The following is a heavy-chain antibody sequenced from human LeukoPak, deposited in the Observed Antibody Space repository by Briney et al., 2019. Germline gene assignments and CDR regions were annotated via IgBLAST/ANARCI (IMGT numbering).Heavy chain of an antibody. Sequence: SETLSLTCTVSGGSISSYYWSWIRQPPGKGLEWIGYIYYSGSTNYNPSLKSRVTISVDTSKNQFSLKLSSATAADTAVYYCARRDGRFGSYFGMDVWGQGTTVTVSS. CDR1: GGSISSYY. D-gene: IGHD3-16*01. J-gene: IGHJ6*02. CDR2: IYYSGST. CDR3: ARRDGRFGSYFGMDV. V-gene: IGHV4-59*08.